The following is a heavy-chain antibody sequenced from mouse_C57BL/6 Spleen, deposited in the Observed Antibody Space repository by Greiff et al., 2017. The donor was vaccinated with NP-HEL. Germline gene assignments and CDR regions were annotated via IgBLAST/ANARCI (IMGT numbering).Heavy chain of an antibody. D-gene: IGHD1-1*01. Sequence: QVQLKQSGAELVKPGASVKISCKASGYAFSSYWMNWVKQRPGKGLEWIGQIYPGDGDTTYNGKFKGKATLTADKSSSTAYMQLSSLTSEDSAVYFCARERNYYGSSYGYFDVWGTGTTVTVSS. J-gene: IGHJ1*03. V-gene: IGHV1-80*01. CDR3: ARERNYYGSSYGYFDV. CDR1: GYAFSSYW. CDR2: IYPGDGDT.